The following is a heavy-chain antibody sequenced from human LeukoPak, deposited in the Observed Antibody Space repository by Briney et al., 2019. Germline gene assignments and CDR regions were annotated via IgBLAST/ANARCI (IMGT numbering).Heavy chain of an antibody. CDR1: GGSISSYY. Sequence: SETLSLTCTVSGGSISSYYWTWIRQSAGKGLEWIGRINTSGSTNYNPSLRSRVTMSVNTSKNQFSLHLTSVTAADTAVYSCAREGGDPRWLDPWGQGTLVTVSS. V-gene: IGHV4-4*07. J-gene: IGHJ5*02. CDR2: INTSGST. CDR3: AREGGDPRWLDP. D-gene: IGHD6-25*01.